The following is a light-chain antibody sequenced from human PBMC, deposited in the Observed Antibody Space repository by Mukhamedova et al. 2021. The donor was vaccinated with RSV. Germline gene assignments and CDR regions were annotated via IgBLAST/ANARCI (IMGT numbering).Light chain of an antibody. CDR1: QSVSSY. J-gene: IGKJ4*01. CDR3: QQRSHWPPT. CDR2: DAS. V-gene: IGKV3-11*01. Sequence: PGERATLSCRASQSVSSYLAWYQQKPGQAPRLLIYDASNRVTGIPARFSGSGSGTDFTLTISSLEPEDFAVYYFQQRSHWPPTFGG.